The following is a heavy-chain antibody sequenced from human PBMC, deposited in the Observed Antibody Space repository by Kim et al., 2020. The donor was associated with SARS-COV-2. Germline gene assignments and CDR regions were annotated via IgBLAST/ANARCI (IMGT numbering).Heavy chain of an antibody. V-gene: IGHV3-48*02. CDR3: ARDPDHLYDSSGPDAFDI. J-gene: IGHJ3*02. D-gene: IGHD3-22*01. Sequence: KGRFTISRDNAKNSLYLQMNSLRDEDTAVYYCARDPDHLYDSSGPDAFDIWGQGTMVTVSS.